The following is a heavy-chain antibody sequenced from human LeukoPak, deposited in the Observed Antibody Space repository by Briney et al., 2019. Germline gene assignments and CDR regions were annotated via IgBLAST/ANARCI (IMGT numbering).Heavy chain of an antibody. CDR2: ISSGGSTI. CDR1: GFTFSSYE. V-gene: IGHV3-48*03. Sequence: GGSLRLSCAASGFTFSSYEMNWVRQAPGKRLEWLSYISSGGSTIYYADSVKGRFTISRDNAKNSLFLQMNSLRAEDTAVYYCARDYYLDYWGQGTLVTVSS. J-gene: IGHJ4*02. CDR3: ARDYYLDY.